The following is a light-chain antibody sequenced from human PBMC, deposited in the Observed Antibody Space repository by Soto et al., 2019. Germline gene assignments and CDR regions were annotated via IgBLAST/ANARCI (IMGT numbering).Light chain of an antibody. CDR1: TSNIGAGYD. CDR2: GNN. J-gene: IGLJ2*01. V-gene: IGLV1-40*01. Sequence: QSVLTQPPSVSGAPGQRVTLSCTGSTSNIGAGYDVHWYQQLPGTAPTLLIYGNNNRPSGVPDRFSGSKSGTSASLAIIGLQAEDEADYYCQSYDSSLTVVFGGGTKLTVL. CDR3: QSYDSSLTVV.